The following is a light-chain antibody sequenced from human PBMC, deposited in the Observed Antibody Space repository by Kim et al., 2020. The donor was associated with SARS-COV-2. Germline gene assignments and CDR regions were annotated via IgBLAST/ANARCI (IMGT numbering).Light chain of an antibody. CDR3: QKYYSTPRT. J-gene: IGKJ4*01. CDR2: WAS. V-gene: IGKV4-1*01. Sequence: ATINCKSSQSVLYSSNNKNYLAWYQQKPGQPPKLLIYWASTRESGVPDRFSGSGSGTDFTLTISSLQAEDVAVYYCQKYYSTPRTFGGGTKVDIK. CDR1: QSVLYSSNNKNY.